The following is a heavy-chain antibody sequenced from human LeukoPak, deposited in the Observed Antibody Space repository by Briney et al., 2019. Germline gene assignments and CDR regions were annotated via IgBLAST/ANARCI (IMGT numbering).Heavy chain of an antibody. CDR2: IYYSGST. CDR3: ARQTDYYDSSGYYYENAFDI. J-gene: IGHJ3*02. V-gene: IGHV4-39*01. Sequence: PSETLSLTCAVYGGSFSGYYWGWIRQPPGKGLEWIGSIYYSGSTYYNPSLKSRVTISVDTSKNQFSLKLSSVTAADTAVYYCARQTDYYDSSGYYYENAFDIWGQGTMVTVSS. D-gene: IGHD3-22*01. CDR1: GGSFSGYY.